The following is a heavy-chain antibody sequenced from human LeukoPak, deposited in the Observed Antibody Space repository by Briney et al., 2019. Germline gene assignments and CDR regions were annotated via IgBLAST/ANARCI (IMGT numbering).Heavy chain of an antibody. J-gene: IGHJ4*02. D-gene: IGHD3-3*01. CDR3: ARDGYDFWSGYLPFDY. CDR1: GGTFSSYA. V-gene: IGHV1-69*04. Sequence: GSSVKASCKASGGTFSSYAISWVRQAPGQGLEWMGRIIPILGIANYAQKFQGRVTMTRDTSTSTVYMELSSLRSEDTAVYYCARDGYDFWSGYLPFDYWGQGTLVTVSS. CDR2: IIPILGIA.